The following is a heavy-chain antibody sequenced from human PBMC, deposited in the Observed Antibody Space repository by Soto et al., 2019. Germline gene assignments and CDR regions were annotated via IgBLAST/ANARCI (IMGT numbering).Heavy chain of an antibody. Sequence: PWESQRISCKGSGYKLTSYWISWVRQMPGNGLEWMGRIDPSDSYTNYSPSFQGHVTISADKSISTAYLQWRSLKASDTAMYYCARLGYCSSTSCPGYYYYYYGMDVWGQGITVTVSS. CDR3: ARLGYCSSTSCPGYYYYYYGMDV. V-gene: IGHV5-10-1*01. CDR1: GYKLTSYW. D-gene: IGHD2-2*01. J-gene: IGHJ6*02. CDR2: IDPSDSYT.